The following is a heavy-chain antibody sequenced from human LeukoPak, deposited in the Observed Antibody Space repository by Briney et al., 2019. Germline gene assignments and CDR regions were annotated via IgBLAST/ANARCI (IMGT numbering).Heavy chain of an antibody. V-gene: IGHV3-48*03. Sequence: GGSLRLSCAASGFTFSSYEMNWVRQAPGKGLEWVSYIRSGGSTKYYADSVKARFTISRDNAKNSVYLQMNSLRAEDTAVYYCARVRRYCSGGSCYSGFDYWGQGTLVTVSS. CDR1: GFTFSSYE. D-gene: IGHD2-15*01. CDR2: IRSGGSTK. J-gene: IGHJ4*02. CDR3: ARVRRYCSGGSCYSGFDY.